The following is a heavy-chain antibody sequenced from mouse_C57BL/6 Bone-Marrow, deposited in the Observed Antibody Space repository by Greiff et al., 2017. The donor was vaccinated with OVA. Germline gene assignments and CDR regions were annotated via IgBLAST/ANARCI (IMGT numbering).Heavy chain of an antibody. D-gene: IGHD3-2*02. CDR2: INPYNGGT. Sequence: EVQLQQSGPVLVKPGASVKMSCKASGYTFTDYYMNWVKQSHGKSLEWIGVINPYNGGTSYNQKFKGKATLTVDKSSSTAYMELNSLTSEDSAVYYGTRCGAQATLYAMDYWGQGTSVTVSS. CDR1: GYTFTDYY. J-gene: IGHJ4*01. CDR3: TRCGAQATLYAMDY. V-gene: IGHV1-19*01.